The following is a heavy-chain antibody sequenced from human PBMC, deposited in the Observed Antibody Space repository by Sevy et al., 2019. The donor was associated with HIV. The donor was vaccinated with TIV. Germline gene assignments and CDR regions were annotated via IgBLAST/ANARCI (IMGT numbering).Heavy chain of an antibody. CDR3: VRDGLASATDFDY. V-gene: IGHV3-7*01. J-gene: IGHJ4*02. CDR2: IKEDGSDK. Sequence: GGSLRLSCEVSGFTFSNYWMTWVRQAPGKGLEWVANIKEDGSDKYYGDSVKGRFSLSRENAKNSLYLQMDSLGAEDTAVYYCVRDGLASATDFDYWGQGTLVTVSS. D-gene: IGHD2-15*01. CDR1: GFTFSNYW.